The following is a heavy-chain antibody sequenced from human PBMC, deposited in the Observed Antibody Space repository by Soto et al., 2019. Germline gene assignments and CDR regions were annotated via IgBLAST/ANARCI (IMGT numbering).Heavy chain of an antibody. V-gene: IGHV3-23*01. CDR3: AKDGNNGYAFDH. D-gene: IGHD2-2*03. Sequence: SLRLSRAASGFTFSTYAMSWVRQAPGTGLEWVSGVTNLGGTINYADSVKGRFTISRDNSKNTLYLQMSSLRAEDTAVYYCAKDGNNGYAFDHWGQGTLVTVSS. CDR1: GFTFSTYA. CDR2: VTNLGGTI. J-gene: IGHJ4*02.